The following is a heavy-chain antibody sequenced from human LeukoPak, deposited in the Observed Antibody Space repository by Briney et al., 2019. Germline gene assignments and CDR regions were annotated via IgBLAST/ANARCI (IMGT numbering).Heavy chain of an antibody. Sequence: SETLSLTCTVSGGSISSGSYYWSWIRQPAGKGLEWIGRIYTSGSTYYNPSLKSRVTISVDTSKNQFSLKLSSVTAADTAVYYCARRGGYDVGFLDYWGQGTLVTVSS. V-gene: IGHV4-61*02. CDR2: IYTSGST. D-gene: IGHD5-12*01. CDR1: GGSISSGSYY. CDR3: ARRGGYDVGFLDY. J-gene: IGHJ4*02.